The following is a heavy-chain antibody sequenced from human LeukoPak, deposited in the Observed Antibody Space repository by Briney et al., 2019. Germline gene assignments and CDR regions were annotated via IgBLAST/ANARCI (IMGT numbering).Heavy chain of an antibody. V-gene: IGHV4-39*01. D-gene: IGHD6-6*01. Sequence: PSETLSLTCTVSGGSISIIDYFWDWVRQPPGKGLYWLGSVYSDGSTSYNPSLKNRVTISIDTSKNQFSLKLSSVTAADTAVYYCARQGTLSSSPRGNWLDPWGQGTLVTVSS. CDR2: VYSDGST. J-gene: IGHJ5*02. CDR3: ARQGTLSSSPRGNWLDP. CDR1: GGSISIIDYF.